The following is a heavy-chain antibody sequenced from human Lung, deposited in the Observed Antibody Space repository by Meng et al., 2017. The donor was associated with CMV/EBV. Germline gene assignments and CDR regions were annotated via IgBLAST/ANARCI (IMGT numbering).Heavy chain of an antibody. J-gene: IGHJ4*02. D-gene: IGHD3-16*02. Sequence: TYSLNWVRQAPGQGLEWIGLIHTDTGRPTYAQDFAGRFFFSLDIAVSTAYLQINGLRADDTAVYYCARTYDHRWRNHHYLDYWGQGTLVTVSS. V-gene: IGHV7-4-1*02. CDR3: ARTYDHRWRNHHYLDY. CDR2: IHTDTGRP. CDR1: TYS.